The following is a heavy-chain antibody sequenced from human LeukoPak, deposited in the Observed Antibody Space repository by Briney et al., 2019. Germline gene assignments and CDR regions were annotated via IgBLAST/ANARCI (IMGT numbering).Heavy chain of an antibody. CDR2: ISDDGRSK. J-gene: IGHJ4*02. D-gene: IGHD4-17*01. CDR3: AKRPSDYGDYVSYFDY. Sequence: GGSLRLSCAASGFSFISYGMHWVRQAPGKGLEWVGVISDDGRSKDYADSVKGRFTISRDNSEDTLYLQMNSLRDEDTAVYYCAKRPSDYGDYVSYFDYWGQGTLVTVSS. CDR1: GFSFISYG. V-gene: IGHV3-30*18.